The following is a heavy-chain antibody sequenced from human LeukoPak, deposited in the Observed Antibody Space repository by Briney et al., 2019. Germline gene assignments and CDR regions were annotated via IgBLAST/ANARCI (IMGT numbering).Heavy chain of an antibody. Sequence: NPSETLSLTCTVSGDSISSARYYWSWVRQPAGKELEWIGRIYASGKTDYNPYTPSLRSRVIVSLDTSKNQFSLFLTSVTAADTAMYYCARSSSDRFYFEHWGQGALVTVSS. J-gene: IGHJ4*02. CDR3: ARSSSDRFYFEH. V-gene: IGHV4-61*02. D-gene: IGHD1-14*01. CDR2: IYASGKT. CDR1: GDSISSARYY.